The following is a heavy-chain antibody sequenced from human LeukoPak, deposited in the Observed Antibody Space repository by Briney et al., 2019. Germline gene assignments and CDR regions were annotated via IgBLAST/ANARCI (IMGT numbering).Heavy chain of an antibody. CDR3: ARKGFVRRVDFDY. D-gene: IGHD2-15*01. J-gene: IGHJ4*02. V-gene: IGHV4-34*01. CDR2: INHSGST. CDR1: GGSFSGYY. Sequence: SETLSLTSAVYGGSFSGYYWSWIRQPPGKGLEWIGEINHSGSTNYNPSLKSRVTISVDTSKNQFSLKLSSVTAADTAVYYCARKGFVRRVDFDYWGQGTLVTVSP.